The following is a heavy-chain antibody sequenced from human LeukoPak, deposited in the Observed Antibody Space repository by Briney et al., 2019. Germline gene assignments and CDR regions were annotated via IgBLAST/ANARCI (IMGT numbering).Heavy chain of an antibody. V-gene: IGHV1-24*01. CDR2: FDPEDGET. Sequence: ASVKVSCKVSGYTLTELSMHWVRQAPGKGLEWMGGFDPEDGETIYAQKSQGRVTMTEDTSTDTAYMELSSLRSEDTAVYYCATGTYYYDSSGYPYFDYWGQGTLVTVSS. D-gene: IGHD3-22*01. CDR3: ATGTYYYDSSGYPYFDY. CDR1: GYTLTELS. J-gene: IGHJ4*02.